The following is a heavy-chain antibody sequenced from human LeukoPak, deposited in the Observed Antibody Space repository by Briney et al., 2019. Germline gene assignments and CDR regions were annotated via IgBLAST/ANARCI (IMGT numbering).Heavy chain of an antibody. J-gene: IGHJ4*02. CDR2: IYYSGST. Sequence: SQTLSLTCTVSGGSISSGDYYWSSIRQPPGNGLEWIGYIYYSGSTYYNPSLKSRVTISVDTSKNQFSLQLSSVTASDTAVYHCARDSSGYYGAFDYWGQGTLVTVSS. CDR3: ARDSSGYYGAFDY. V-gene: IGHV4-30-4*01. D-gene: IGHD3-22*01. CDR1: GGSISSGDYY.